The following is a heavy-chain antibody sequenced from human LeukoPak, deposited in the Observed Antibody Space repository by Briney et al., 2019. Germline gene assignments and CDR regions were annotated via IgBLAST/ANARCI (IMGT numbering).Heavy chain of an antibody. CDR2: VYGGGST. J-gene: IGHJ4*02. D-gene: IGHD2-15*01. V-gene: IGHV3-53*01. Sequence: PGGSPRLSCAASGFIVSSEYLAWVRQAPGKGLEWISVVYGGGSTYYADSVKGRFTISRDNSKDVLYLDMHSLAVEDTAVYYCARLLPASRHYFDYWGQGTPVTVSS. CDR3: ARLLPASRHYFDY. CDR1: GFIVSSEY.